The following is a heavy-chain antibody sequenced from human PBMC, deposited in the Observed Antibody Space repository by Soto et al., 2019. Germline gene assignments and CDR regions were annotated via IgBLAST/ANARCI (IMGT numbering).Heavy chain of an antibody. D-gene: IGHD3-3*01. CDR1: GFTFSNAW. J-gene: IGHJ4*02. CDR2: IKSKTDGGTT. V-gene: IGHV3-15*01. CDR3: TTRPPTIFGVPYPNDIDY. Sequence: EVQLVESGGGLVKPGGSLRLSCAASGFTFSNAWMSWVRQAPGKGLEWVGRIKSKTDGGTTDYAAPVKGRFTISRDDSKNTLYLQMNSLKTEDTAVYYCTTRPPTIFGVPYPNDIDYWGQGTLVTVSS.